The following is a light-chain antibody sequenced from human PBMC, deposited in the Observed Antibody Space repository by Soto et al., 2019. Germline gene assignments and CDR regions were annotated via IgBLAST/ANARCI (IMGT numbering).Light chain of an antibody. CDR2: DVS. Sequence: QSVLTQPASVSGSPGQSITISCTGTSSVVGGYNYVSWYQQHPGKAPKLMIYDVSNRPSGVSNRFSGSKSGNTASLTISGLQAEDEADYYCSSYTSGSTYVFGTWTKVTVL. J-gene: IGLJ1*01. CDR3: SSYTSGSTYV. CDR1: SSVVGGYNY. V-gene: IGLV2-14*01.